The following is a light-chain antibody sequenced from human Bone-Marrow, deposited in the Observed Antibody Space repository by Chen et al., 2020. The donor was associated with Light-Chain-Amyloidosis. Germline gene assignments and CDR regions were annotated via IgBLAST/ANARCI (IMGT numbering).Light chain of an antibody. V-gene: IGKV3-11*01. CDR1: QSVGTY. J-gene: IGKJ5*01. Sequence: EIVLTQSPATLSLSPGKRAILSCRASQSVGTYLAWYQQKPGQAPRLLIYDASHRATGIPARFSGSGSGTDFTLTLSSLEPEDFAVYYCQQRSNWPPSITFGQGTRLEMK. CDR3: QQRSNWPPSIT. CDR2: DAS.